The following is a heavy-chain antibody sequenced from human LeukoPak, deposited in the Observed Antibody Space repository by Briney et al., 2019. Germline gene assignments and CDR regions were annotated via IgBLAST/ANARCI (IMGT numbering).Heavy chain of an antibody. CDR2: MNPDSGNT. CDR3: ARRIAAAGVGIVY. Sequence: ASVKVSCKASGHTFTSYDINWVRQATGQGLQWMGWMNPDSGNTGYAQKFQGRVTMTRNPSISTAYMELSSLTSEDTAVYYCARRIAAAGVGIVYWGQGTLVTVSS. D-gene: IGHD6-13*01. V-gene: IGHV1-8*01. CDR1: GHTFTSYD. J-gene: IGHJ4*02.